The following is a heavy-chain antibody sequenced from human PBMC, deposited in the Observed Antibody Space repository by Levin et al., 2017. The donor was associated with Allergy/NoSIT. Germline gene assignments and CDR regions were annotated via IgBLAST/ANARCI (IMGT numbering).Heavy chain of an antibody. V-gene: IGHV3-30-3*01. CDR1: GFTFSSYA. Sequence: PGGSLRLSCAASGFTFSSYAMHWVRQAPGKGLEWVAVISYDGSNKYYADSVKGRFTISRDNSKNTLYLQMNSLRAEDTAVYYCARELWQQLVSLLDYWGQGTLVTVSS. J-gene: IGHJ4*02. CDR3: ARELWQQLVSLLDY. D-gene: IGHD6-13*01. CDR2: ISYDGSNK.